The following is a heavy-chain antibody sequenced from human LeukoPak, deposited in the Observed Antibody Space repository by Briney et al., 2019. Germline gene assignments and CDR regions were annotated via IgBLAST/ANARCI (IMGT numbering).Heavy chain of an antibody. J-gene: IGHJ4*02. CDR3: ARDFTVTTLDY. D-gene: IGHD4-17*01. CDR1: GLTFSNYS. CDR2: ISSSSSTI. V-gene: IGHV3-48*02. Sequence: QPGGSLRLSCTASGLTFSNYSMSWVRQAPGKGLEWVSYISSSSSTIFYADSVKGRFTISRDNAKNSLYLQMHSLRDEDTAVYYCARDFTVTTLDYWGQGTLVTVSS.